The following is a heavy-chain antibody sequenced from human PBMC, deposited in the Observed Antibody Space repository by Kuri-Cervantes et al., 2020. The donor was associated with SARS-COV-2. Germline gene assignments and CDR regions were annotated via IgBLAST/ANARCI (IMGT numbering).Heavy chain of an antibody. CDR3: ASYLNRNWFDP. V-gene: IGHV3-13*05. CDR2: IGTAGDP. J-gene: IGHJ5*02. D-gene: IGHD3-16*02. Sequence: GGSLRLSCAASGFTFSSYDMHWVRQATGKGLEWVSAIGTAGDPYYPGSVKGRFTISRDNSKNTLYLQMNSLRAEDTAVYYCASYLNRNWFDPWGQGTLVTVSS. CDR1: GFTFSSYD.